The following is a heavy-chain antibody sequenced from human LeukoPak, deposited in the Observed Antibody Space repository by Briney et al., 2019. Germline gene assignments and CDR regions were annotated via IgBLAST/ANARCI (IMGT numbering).Heavy chain of an antibody. J-gene: IGHJ4*02. V-gene: IGHV1-69*04. Sequence: ASVKVSCKASGGTFSSYAISWVRQAPGQGLEWMGRIIPILGIANYAQKFQGRVTITADKSTSTAYMELSSLGSEDTAMYYCASALKRGSAGTLIDHWGQGTLVTVSS. D-gene: IGHD6-13*01. CDR2: IIPILGIA. CDR1: GGTFSSYA. CDR3: ASALKRGSAGTLIDH.